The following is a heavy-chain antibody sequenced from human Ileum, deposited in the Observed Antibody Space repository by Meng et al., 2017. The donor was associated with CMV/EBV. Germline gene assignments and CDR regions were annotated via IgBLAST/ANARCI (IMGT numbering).Heavy chain of an antibody. D-gene: IGHD6-13*01. J-gene: IGHJ5*02. CDR3: ARGFLAAAGWFDP. Sequence: CAVYGGSFSGYYWSWIRQPPGKGLEWIGEINHSGSTNYNPSLKSRVTISVDTSKNQFSLKLSSVTAADTAVYYCARGFLAAAGWFDPWGQGTQVTVSS. V-gene: IGHV4-34*01. CDR1: GGSFSGYY. CDR2: INHSGST.